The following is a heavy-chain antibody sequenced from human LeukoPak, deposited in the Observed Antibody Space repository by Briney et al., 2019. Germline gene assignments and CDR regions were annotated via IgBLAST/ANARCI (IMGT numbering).Heavy chain of an antibody. J-gene: IGHJ4*02. V-gene: IGHV3-11*01. D-gene: IGHD3-16*01. CDR2: ISPTGDII. CDR3: AREHWAAPDH. CDR1: GFTFGVYY. Sequence: SGGSLRLSCAASGFTFGVYYMTWIRQAPGRGLEPLSFISPTGDIIKYVDSVKGRFTISRDNAKGSMYLEMNSLRAEDTAVYYCAREHWAAPDHWGQGTLVTVSP.